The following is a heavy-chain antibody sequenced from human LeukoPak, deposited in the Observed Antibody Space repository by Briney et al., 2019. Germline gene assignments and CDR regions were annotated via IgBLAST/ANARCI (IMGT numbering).Heavy chain of an antibody. D-gene: IGHD5-18*01. CDR1: GYTFSGYY. CDR3: ATEVTD. J-gene: IGHJ4*02. V-gene: IGHV1-2*02. CDR2: INPNSGGT. Sequence: ASVKVSCKATGYTFSGYYMHWVRQAPGQGLEWMGLINPNSGGTKNAHKFHGRVTMTMDTSRSTAYTELSRLRSEDTAVYYCATEVTDWGQGTLVTVSS.